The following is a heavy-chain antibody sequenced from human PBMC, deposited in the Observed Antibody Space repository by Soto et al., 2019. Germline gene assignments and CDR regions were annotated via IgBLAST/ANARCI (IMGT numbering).Heavy chain of an antibody. CDR3: ARDGGGYDNWFDP. CDR2: IYKSATT. D-gene: IGHD1-26*01. Sequence: SETLSLTCSVSGDSISTVDYFWAWIRQPPGQALEYIGYIYKSATTYYNPSFESRVAISLDTSKSQFSLNVTSVTAADTAVYYCARDGGGYDNWFDPWGQGTLVTVSS. V-gene: IGHV4-30-4*01. CDR1: GDSISTVDYF. J-gene: IGHJ5*02.